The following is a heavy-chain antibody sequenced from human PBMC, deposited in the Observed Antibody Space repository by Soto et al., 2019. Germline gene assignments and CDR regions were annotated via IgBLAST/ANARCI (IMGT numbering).Heavy chain of an antibody. CDR1: GFTFSSYS. CDR2: ISNSSTTI. CDR3: ARGITCYYDSSGYYY. D-gene: IGHD3-22*01. J-gene: IGHJ4*02. V-gene: IGHV3-48*04. Sequence: GGSLRLSCAASGFTFSSYSMNWVRQAPAKGLEWVSYISNSSTTIHYADSVKGRFTISRDNAKNSLYLQMNSLRAEDTAVYYCARGITCYYDSSGYYYWGQGTLVTVSS.